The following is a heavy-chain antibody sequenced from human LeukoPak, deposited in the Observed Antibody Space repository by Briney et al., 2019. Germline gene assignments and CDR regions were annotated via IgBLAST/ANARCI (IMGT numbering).Heavy chain of an antibody. CDR2: IHDSGST. J-gene: IGHJ5*02. CDR1: GASISSGDYH. CDR3: ARGFGAGNYYYGWFDP. V-gene: IGHV4-30-4*01. D-gene: IGHD3-10*01. Sequence: PSETLSLTCTVSGASISSGDYHWNWIRQPPGKGLEWIGFIHDSGSTYYNPSLKSRVSISRDTSKNQLSLMLSSVTAADTAVYYCARGFGAGNYYYGWFDPWGQGTLVSVSS.